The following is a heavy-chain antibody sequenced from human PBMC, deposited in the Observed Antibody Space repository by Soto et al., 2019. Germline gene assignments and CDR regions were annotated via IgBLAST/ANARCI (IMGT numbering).Heavy chain of an antibody. D-gene: IGHD3-3*01. J-gene: IGHJ6*02. CDR2: ISSSSTYTTYT. CDR1: GFTFSDYY. CDR3: ARDWGERFLDGNYYYGMDV. Sequence: QVQLVESGGGLVKPGGSLRLSCAASGFTFSDYYMSWIRQAPGKGLEWVSYISSSSTYTTYTNYADSVKGRFTISRDNAKNSLDLQMNSLRAEDTAVYYCARDWGERFLDGNYYYGMDVWGQGTTVTVSS. V-gene: IGHV3-11*06.